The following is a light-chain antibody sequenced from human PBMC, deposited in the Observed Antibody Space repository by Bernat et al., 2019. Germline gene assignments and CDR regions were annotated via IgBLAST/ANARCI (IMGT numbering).Light chain of an antibody. V-gene: IGLV2-18*02. CDR3: SSYTSSSTPVV. Sequence: QSALTQPPSVSGSPGQSVTISCTGTSSDVGSYNRVSWYQQPPGTAPKLMSYKVSNRPSGVPARFSGSKSGNTAALTISGLQAEDEADYYCSSYTSSSTPVVFGGVTKLTVL. CDR2: KVS. CDR1: SSDVGSYNR. J-gene: IGLJ2*01.